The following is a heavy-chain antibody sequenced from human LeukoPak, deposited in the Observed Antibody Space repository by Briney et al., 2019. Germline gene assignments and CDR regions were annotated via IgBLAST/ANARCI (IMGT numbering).Heavy chain of an antibody. Sequence: GRSLRLSCAASGFTFSSYGMHWVRQAPGKGLEWVSFIQNDGSEIYYTDSVKGRFTISRDNAKNSLYLQMNSLRAEDTAVYYCARDTSNSHYDFWSGYYTGFDYWGQGTLVTVSA. J-gene: IGHJ4*02. D-gene: IGHD3-3*01. V-gene: IGHV3-30*03. CDR3: ARDTSNSHYDFWSGYYTGFDY. CDR2: IQNDGSEI. CDR1: GFTFSSYG.